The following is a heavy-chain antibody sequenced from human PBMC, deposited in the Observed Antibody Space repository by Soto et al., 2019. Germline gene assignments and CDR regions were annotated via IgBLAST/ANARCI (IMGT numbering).Heavy chain of an antibody. CDR3: AADSGGEQLNDAFDI. V-gene: IGHV1-58*01. CDR1: GFTFTSSA. J-gene: IGHJ3*02. Sequence: SVKVSCKASGFTFTSSAVQWVRQARGQRLEWIGWIVVGSGNTNYAQKFQERVTITRDMSTSAAYMELSSLRSEDTAAYYCAADSGGEQLNDAFDIGGKGTMVTVSS. D-gene: IGHD1-26*01. CDR2: IVVGSGNT.